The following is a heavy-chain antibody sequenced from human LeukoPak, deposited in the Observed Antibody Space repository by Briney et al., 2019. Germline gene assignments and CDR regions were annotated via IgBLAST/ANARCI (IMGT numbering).Heavy chain of an antibody. V-gene: IGHV3-7*01. Sequence: GGSLRLSCAASGFTFSSYWMSWVRQTPGKGLEWVANIKQDGSEKYYVDSVEGRFTISRDNAKNSLYLLMNSLRAEDTAVYYCVKYSSGWYYPHFDYWGQGTLVTVSS. D-gene: IGHD6-19*01. J-gene: IGHJ4*02. CDR2: IKQDGSEK. CDR3: VKYSSGWYYPHFDY. CDR1: GFTFSSYW.